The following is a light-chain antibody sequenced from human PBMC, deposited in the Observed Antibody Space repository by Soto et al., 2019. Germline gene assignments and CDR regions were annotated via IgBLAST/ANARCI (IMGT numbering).Light chain of an antibody. J-gene: IGKJ2*01. CDR3: QQYNSYPYT. CDR2: KAS. CDR1: QSISSW. V-gene: IGKV1-5*03. Sequence: DIQMTQSPSTLSASVGDRVTITCRASQSISSWLAWYQEKPGKAPKLLIYKASSLESGVPSRFSGSGSGTEFTLTISSLQPDDFATYYCQQYNSYPYTFGQGTKLEIK.